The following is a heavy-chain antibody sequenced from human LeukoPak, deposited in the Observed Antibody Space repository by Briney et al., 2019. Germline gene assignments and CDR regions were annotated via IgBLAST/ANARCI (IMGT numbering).Heavy chain of an antibody. J-gene: IGHJ3*02. CDR2: IIPIFGTA. D-gene: IGHD1-26*01. V-gene: IGHV1-69*01. CDR3: ASFATADAFDI. Sequence: SVKASCKASGGTFSGYAISWVRQAPGQGLEWMGGIIPIFGTANYAQKFQGRVTITADESTSTAYMELSSLRSEDTAVYYCASFATADAFDIWGQGTMVTVSS. CDR1: GGTFSGYA.